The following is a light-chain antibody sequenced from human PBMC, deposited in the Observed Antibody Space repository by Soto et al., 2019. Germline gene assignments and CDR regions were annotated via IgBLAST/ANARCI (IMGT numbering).Light chain of an antibody. CDR1: QSVSSL. CDR3: QQHFNWPCT. V-gene: IGKV3-11*01. J-gene: IGKJ3*01. Sequence: EIVFTHSLATLSLSPEERATLSCRASQSVSSLLAWYQQKPGQAPRLLIYDASNRATGIPARFSGSGSGTDFTLPISSLEPEDFAVYYCQQHFNWPCTFGPGTKVDIK. CDR2: DAS.